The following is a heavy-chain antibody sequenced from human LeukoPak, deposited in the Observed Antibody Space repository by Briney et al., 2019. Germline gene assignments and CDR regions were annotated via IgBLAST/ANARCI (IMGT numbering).Heavy chain of an antibody. J-gene: IGHJ4*02. CDR1: GYTFTSYD. V-gene: IGHV1-8*01. CDR3: ASCSGGSCSFDY. D-gene: IGHD2-15*01. CDR2: MNPNSGNT. Sequence: GASVKVSCKASGYTFTSYDINWVRQATGQGLEWMGWMNPNSGNTGYAQKFQGRVTMTRNTSISTAYMELSSLRSEDTAAYYCASCSGGSCSFDYWGQGTLVTVSS.